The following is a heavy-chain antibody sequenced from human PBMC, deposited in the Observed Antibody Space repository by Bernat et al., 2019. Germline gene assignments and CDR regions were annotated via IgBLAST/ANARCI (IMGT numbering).Heavy chain of an antibody. CDR1: GFTFSSYW. V-gene: IGHV3-74*01. D-gene: IGHD6-19*01. Sequence: EVQLVESGGGLVQPGGSLRLSCAASGFTFSSYWMHWVRQGPEKGLVWVSRMNSDGSITTYADSVKGRFTISRDNAKNTLYLQMNRLRAEDMAVYYCARIGGYSGGWYDYWGQGTLVTVSS. CDR2: MNSDGSIT. J-gene: IGHJ4*02. CDR3: ARIGGYSGGWYDY.